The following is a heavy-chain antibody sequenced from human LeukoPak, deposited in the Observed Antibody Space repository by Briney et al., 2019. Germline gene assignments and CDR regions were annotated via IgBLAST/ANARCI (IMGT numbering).Heavy chain of an antibody. CDR2: INNDGSIT. V-gene: IGHV3-74*03. Sequence: PGGSLRLSCAASGFIFRNYYMHWVRHVPGKGLMWVSRINNDGSITMYADSVKGRFTISRDNAKNTLYPQMSSLRAEDTAVYYCARVAVTGTFRFDSWGQGTLVSVSS. D-gene: IGHD6-19*01. CDR1: GFIFRNYY. J-gene: IGHJ4*02. CDR3: ARVAVTGTFRFDS.